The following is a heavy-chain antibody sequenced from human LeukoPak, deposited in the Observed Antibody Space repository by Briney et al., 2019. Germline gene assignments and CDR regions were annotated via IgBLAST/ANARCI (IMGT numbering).Heavy chain of an antibody. CDR1: GLTFSNAW. Sequence: GGSLRLSWAASGLTFSNAWMSWVRQAPGKGLEWVGRIKSKADGGTTDYAAPVKGRITISRDDSKNTLYLQMNSLKTEDTAVYYCTTGTFSYSSGWFDGYWGQGTLVTVSS. J-gene: IGHJ4*02. D-gene: IGHD6-19*01. V-gene: IGHV3-15*01. CDR3: TTGTFSYSSGWFDGY. CDR2: IKSKADGGTT.